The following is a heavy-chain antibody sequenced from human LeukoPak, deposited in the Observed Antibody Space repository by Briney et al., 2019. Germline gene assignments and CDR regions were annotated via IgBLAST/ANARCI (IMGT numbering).Heavy chain of an antibody. V-gene: IGHV3-23*01. CDR1: GFTFSSYA. CDR2: ISGSGGST. CDR3: ARGYYDSSGYYRQGY. J-gene: IGHJ4*02. D-gene: IGHD3-22*01. Sequence: PGGSLRLSCAASGFTFSSYAMSWVRQAPGKGLEWVSAISGSGGSTYYADSVKGRFTISRDNAKNSLYLQMNSLRAEDTAIYFCARGYYDSSGYYRQGYWGQGTLVTVSS.